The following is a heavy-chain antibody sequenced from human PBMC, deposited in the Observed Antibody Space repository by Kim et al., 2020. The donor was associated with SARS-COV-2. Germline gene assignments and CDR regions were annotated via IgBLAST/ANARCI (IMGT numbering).Heavy chain of an antibody. Sequence: YYNPSHKSRVTTCVDTSKNQFSLMLSSGTAADTAVYYCARQGVVITSAFDYWGQGTLVTVSS. V-gene: IGHV4-39*01. J-gene: IGHJ4*02. CDR3: ARQGVVITSAFDY. D-gene: IGHD3-3*01.